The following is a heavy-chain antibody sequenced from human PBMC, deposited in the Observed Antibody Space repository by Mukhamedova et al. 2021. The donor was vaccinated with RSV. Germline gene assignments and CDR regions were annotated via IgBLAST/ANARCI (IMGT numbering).Heavy chain of an antibody. V-gene: IGHV3-30*02. J-gene: IGHJ4*02. CDR3: AKEVDDNDYGVFDY. Sequence: GSNENYADSLKGRFIASRDNSRNTLSLQLNSLRVEDTALYYCAKEVDDNDYGVFDYWGQGTLVTVSS. D-gene: IGHD4-17*01. CDR2: GSNE.